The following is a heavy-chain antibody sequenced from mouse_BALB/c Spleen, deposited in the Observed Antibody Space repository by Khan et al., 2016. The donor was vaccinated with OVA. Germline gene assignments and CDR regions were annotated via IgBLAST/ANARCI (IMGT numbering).Heavy chain of an antibody. CDR3: ARQNYYGYAVDY. CDR1: GYSITSDYA. V-gene: IGHV3-2*02. Sequence: EVQLQESGPGLVKPSQSLSLTCTVTGYSITSDYAWNWIRQFPGNKLEWMGYISYSGTTSYNPSLKSRISITRDTSKKQFFLQLNSVTSEDTATYYCARQNYYGYAVDYWGQGTSVTVSS. CDR2: ISYSGTT. J-gene: IGHJ4*01. D-gene: IGHD1-1*01.